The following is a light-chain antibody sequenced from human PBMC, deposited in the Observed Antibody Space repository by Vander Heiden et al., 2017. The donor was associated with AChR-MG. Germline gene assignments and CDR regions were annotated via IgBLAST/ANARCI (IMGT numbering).Light chain of an antibody. J-gene: IGLJ3*02. CDR1: SSNIGSNT. V-gene: IGLV1-44*01. CDR3: AAWDDSRNGPV. CDR2: SNN. Sequence: QSVLTQPPSASGTPGQRATISCSGSSSNIGSNTVNWYRQLPGTAPKLLIYSNNQRPSGVPDRLSGSKSGTSASLAISGLQSEDEADYYCAAWDDSRNGPVFGGGTKLTVL.